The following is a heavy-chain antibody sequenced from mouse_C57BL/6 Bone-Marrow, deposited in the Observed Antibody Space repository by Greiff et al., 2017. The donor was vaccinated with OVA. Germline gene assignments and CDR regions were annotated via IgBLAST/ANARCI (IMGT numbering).Heavy chain of an antibody. CDR3: ARRLYHGGFAY. J-gene: IGHJ3*01. CDR2: ISNGGGST. D-gene: IGHD2-1*01. Sequence: EVQRVESGGGLVQPGGSLKLSCAASGFTFSDYYMYWVRQTPEKRLEWVAYISNGGGSTYYPDTVKGRFTISRDNAKNTLYLQMSRLKSEDTAMYYCARRLYHGGFAYWGQGTLVTVSA. V-gene: IGHV5-12*01. CDR1: GFTFSDYY.